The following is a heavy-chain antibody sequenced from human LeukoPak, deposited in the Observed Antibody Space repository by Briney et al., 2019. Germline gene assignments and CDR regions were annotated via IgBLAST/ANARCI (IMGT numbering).Heavy chain of an antibody. Sequence: ASVKVSCKASGYTFTGYYMHWVRQAPGQGLEWMGWINPNSGGTNYAQKFQGWVTMTRDTSISTAHMELSSLRSEDTAVYYCARTYDILTGYYEYYYYGMDVWGQGTTVTVSS. CDR3: ARTYDILTGYYEYYYYGMDV. J-gene: IGHJ6*02. D-gene: IGHD3-9*01. CDR2: INPNSGGT. V-gene: IGHV1-2*04. CDR1: GYTFTGYY.